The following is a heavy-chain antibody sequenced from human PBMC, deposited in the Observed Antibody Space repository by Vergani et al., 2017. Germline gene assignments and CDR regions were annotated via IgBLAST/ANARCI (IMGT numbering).Heavy chain of an antibody. CDR1: GFIFCSYS. V-gene: IGHV3-21*01. J-gene: IGHJ6*02. CDR3: ARDRYYHYSASYPYFYYYGLDV. Sequence: EVQLVESGGGLVKRGGSLRLFCAASGFIFCSYSMNWVPQAPGKGLEWVSSISSSSSYIHYSDSLKGRFTISRDNAKSSLYLQMNSRSAEDTSVYYCARDRYYHYSASYPYFYYYGLDVWGQGTAVTVSS. D-gene: IGHD3-10*01. CDR2: ISSSSSYI.